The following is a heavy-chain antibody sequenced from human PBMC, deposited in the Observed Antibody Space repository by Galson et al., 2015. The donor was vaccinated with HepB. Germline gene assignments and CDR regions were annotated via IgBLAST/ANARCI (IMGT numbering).Heavy chain of an antibody. Sequence: SVKVSCKASGFTFTSSAMQWVRQARGQRLEWIGWIVVGSGNTNYAQKFQERVTITRDMSTSTAYMELSSLRSEDTAVYYCAAGRGSYRGDAFDIWGQGTMVTVSS. CDR1: GFTFTSSA. J-gene: IGHJ3*02. CDR2: IVVGSGNT. CDR3: AAGRGSYRGDAFDI. D-gene: IGHD1-26*01. V-gene: IGHV1-58*02.